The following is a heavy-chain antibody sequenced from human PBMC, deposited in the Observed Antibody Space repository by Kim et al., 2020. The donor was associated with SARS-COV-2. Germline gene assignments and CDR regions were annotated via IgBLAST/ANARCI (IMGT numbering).Heavy chain of an antibody. CDR2: ISSSSSYI. CDR1: GFTFSSYS. V-gene: IGHV3-21*01. Sequence: GGSLRLSCAASGFTFSSYSMNWVRQAPGKGLEWVSSISSSSSYISYADSVKGRLTISSDNAKNSLYLQMNSLRAEDTAVYYCARTLESSYGVLPPDYWGQGALVTVSS. J-gene: IGHJ4*02. CDR3: ARTLESSYGVLPPDY. D-gene: IGHD5-18*01.